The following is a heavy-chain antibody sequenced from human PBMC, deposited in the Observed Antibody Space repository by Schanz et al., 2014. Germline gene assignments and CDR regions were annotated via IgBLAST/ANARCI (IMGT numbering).Heavy chain of an antibody. CDR3: ARGCFKSSTTCLPSNGVDV. Sequence: QVQLVQSGAEVEKPGASVTVSCKASGYMYTSHFLHWVRQAPGQGLEWMGVTNPNGGAEFAQKFQGRVTMTRDTSTSTAFLELTSLTSEDSAVYYCARGCFKSSTTCLPSNGVDVWGQGTMVIVSS. V-gene: IGHV1-2*02. D-gene: IGHD2-2*01. CDR1: GYMYTSHF. CDR2: TNPNGGA. J-gene: IGHJ3*01.